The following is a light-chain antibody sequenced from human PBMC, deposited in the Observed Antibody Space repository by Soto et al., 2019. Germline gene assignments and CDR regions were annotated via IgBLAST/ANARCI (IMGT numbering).Light chain of an antibody. J-gene: IGKJ2*01. V-gene: IGKV1-5*01. Sequence: DIQMTQAPSTLSASVGNRVIFTCRASQSISGRLAWYQQKPGRAPKLLIFDASSVGSGVPSRFSGSGSGTEFTLTISSLQPDDLATYYCQQYNDYSPYTFGQGTKLEI. CDR3: QQYNDYSPYT. CDR1: QSISGR. CDR2: DAS.